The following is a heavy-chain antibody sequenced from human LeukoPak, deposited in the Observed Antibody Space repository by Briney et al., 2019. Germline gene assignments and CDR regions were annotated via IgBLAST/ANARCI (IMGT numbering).Heavy chain of an antibody. V-gene: IGHV3-30*14. J-gene: IGHJ4*02. Sequence: PGGSLRLSCAASGFTFSSYAMHWVRQAPGKGLEWVAVISYDGSNKYYADSVKGRFTISRDNSKNTLYLQINSLRAEDTAVYYCAKDHSTVRYFDYWGQGTLVTVSS. CDR1: GFTFSSYA. CDR3: AKDHSTVRYFDY. CDR2: ISYDGSNK. D-gene: IGHD4-17*01.